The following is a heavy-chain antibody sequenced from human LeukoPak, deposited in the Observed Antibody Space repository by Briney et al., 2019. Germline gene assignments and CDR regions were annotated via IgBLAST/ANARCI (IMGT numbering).Heavy chain of an antibody. CDR2: IGSSGGST. D-gene: IGHD5-24*01. V-gene: IGHV3-23*01. J-gene: IGHJ4*02. CDR1: GFTFSNYA. CDR3: AKVFRDGYNYPFDY. Sequence: GGSLRLSCAASGFTFSNYAMNWVCQAPEKGLEWVSTIGSSGGSTYYADSVKGRFTISRDNSKNTLYLQMNSLRAEDTAVYYCAKVFRDGYNYPFDYWGQGTLVTVSS.